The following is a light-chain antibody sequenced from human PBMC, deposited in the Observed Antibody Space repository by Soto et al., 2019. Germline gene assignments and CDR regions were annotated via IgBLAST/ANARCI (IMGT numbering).Light chain of an antibody. CDR1: SSDVGVFHY. J-gene: IGLJ2*01. CDR3: GSYTTSSTVV. CDR2: EVN. Sequence: QSALTQPASVSGSPGQSITLSCTGTSSDVGVFHYVSWYQQHPGKAPKLIIYEVNNRPSGVSNRFSGSKSGNTASLTISGLQAEDEADYYCGSYTTSSTVVFGGGTQLTVL. V-gene: IGLV2-14*01.